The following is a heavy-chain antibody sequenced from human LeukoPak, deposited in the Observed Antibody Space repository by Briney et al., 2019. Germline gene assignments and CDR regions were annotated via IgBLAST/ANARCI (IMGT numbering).Heavy chain of an antibody. D-gene: IGHD5-18*01. Sequence: SETLSLTCTVSGGSISSSSYYWGWIRQPPGKGLEWIGSIYYSGSTYYNPSLKSRVTISVDTSKNQFSLKLSSVTAADTAVYYCARGGTAMVNPFDYWGQGTLVTVSS. CDR1: GGSISSSSYY. CDR3: ARGGTAMVNPFDY. J-gene: IGHJ4*02. CDR2: IYYSGST. V-gene: IGHV4-39*07.